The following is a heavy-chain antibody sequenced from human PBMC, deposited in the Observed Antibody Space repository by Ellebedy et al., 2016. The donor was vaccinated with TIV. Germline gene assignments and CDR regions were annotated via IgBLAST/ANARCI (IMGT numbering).Heavy chain of an antibody. CDR3: ARHQRWSTRGVDY. CDR1: GGSFSGYY. CDR2: INHSGST. V-gene: IGHV4-34*01. Sequence: SETLSLXXAVYGGSFSGYYWSWIRQPPGKGLEWIGEINHSGSTNYNPSLKSRVTISVDTSKNQFSLKLSSVTAADTAVYYCARHQRWSTRGVDYWGQGTLVTVSS. J-gene: IGHJ4*02. D-gene: IGHD4-23*01.